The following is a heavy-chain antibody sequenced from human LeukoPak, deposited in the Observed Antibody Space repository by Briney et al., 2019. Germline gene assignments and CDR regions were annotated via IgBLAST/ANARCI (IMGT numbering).Heavy chain of an antibody. V-gene: IGHV3-30-3*01. D-gene: IGHD4-17*01. CDR2: ISYDGSNK. Sequence: GGSLRLSCAASGFTFSSYAMHWVRQAPGKGLEWVAVISYDGSNKYYADSVKGRFTISRDNSKNTLYLQMNSLRAEDTAVYYCAKDRGVTTVTTGPDYWGQGTLVTVSS. CDR1: GFTFSSYA. J-gene: IGHJ4*02. CDR3: AKDRGVTTVTTGPDY.